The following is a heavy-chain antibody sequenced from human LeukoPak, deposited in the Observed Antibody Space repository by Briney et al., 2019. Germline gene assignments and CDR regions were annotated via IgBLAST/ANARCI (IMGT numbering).Heavy chain of an antibody. V-gene: IGHV1-8*01. Sequence: ASVKVSCKASGYTFTSYDINWVRQATGQGLEWMGWMNLNSGNTGYAQKFQGRVTMTRNTSINTAYMELSSLRSEDTAVYYCARGVEWSKRYYYYYGMDVWGQGTTVTVSS. CDR3: ARGVEWSKRYYYYYGMDV. CDR2: MNLNSGNT. D-gene: IGHD3-3*01. J-gene: IGHJ6*02. CDR1: GYTFTSYD.